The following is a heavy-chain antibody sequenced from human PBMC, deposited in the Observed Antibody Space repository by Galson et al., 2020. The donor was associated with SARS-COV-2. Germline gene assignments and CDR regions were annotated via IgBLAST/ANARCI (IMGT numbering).Heavy chain of an antibody. CDR2: IYYSGST. D-gene: IGHD3-10*01. J-gene: IGHJ4*02. V-gene: IGHV4-59*01. CDR3: AGFTGVTRFVY. CDR1: GGSISYYY. Sequence: ASETLSLTCTVSGGSISYYYWSWIRQPPGKGLEWIGYIYYSGSTNYNPSLKSRVTISVDTSKNQFSLKLSSVTAADTAVYYCAGFTGVTRFVYWGQGTLVTVSS.